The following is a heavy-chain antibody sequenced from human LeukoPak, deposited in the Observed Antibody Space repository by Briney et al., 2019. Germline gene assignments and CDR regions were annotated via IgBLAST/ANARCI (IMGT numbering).Heavy chain of an antibody. D-gene: IGHD6-19*01. CDR1: GFTFDDYA. CDR3: AKQWLVRGTGFDP. Sequence: GGSLRLSCAASGFTFDDYAMHWVRQAPGKGLEWVSGISWNSGSIGYADSVEGRFTISRDNAKNSLYLQMNSLRAEDTALYYCAKQWLVRGTGFDPWGQGTLVTVSS. V-gene: IGHV3-9*01. CDR2: ISWNSGSI. J-gene: IGHJ5*02.